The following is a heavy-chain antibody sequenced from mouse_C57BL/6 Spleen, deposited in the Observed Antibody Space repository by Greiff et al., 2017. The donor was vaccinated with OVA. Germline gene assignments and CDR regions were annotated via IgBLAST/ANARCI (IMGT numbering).Heavy chain of an antibody. CDR3: ARPYDYGSGDYAMDY. Sequence: QVQLQQPGAELVKPGASVKMSCKASGYTFTSYWITWVKQRPGQGLEWIGDIYPGSGSTNYNEKFKRKATLTVDTSSSTAYMQLSSLTSEDSAVYYCARPYDYGSGDYAMDYWGQGTSVTVAS. V-gene: IGHV1-55*01. CDR2: IYPGSGST. J-gene: IGHJ4*01. CDR1: GYTFTSYW. D-gene: IGHD1-1*01.